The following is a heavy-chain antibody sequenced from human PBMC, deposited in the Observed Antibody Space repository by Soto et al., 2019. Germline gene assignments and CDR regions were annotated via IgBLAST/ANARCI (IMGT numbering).Heavy chain of an antibody. CDR3: AKLRCSSTSCYRPGDYYYYYMDV. CDR1: GFTFSSYG. J-gene: IGHJ6*03. CDR2: ISYDGSNK. Sequence: GGSLRLSCAASGFTFSSYGMHWVRQAPGKGLEWVAVISYDGSNKYYADSVKGRFTISRDNSKNTLYLQMNSLRAEDTAVYYCAKLRCSSTSCYRPGDYYYYYMDVRGKGTTVTVSS. V-gene: IGHV3-30*18. D-gene: IGHD2-2*01.